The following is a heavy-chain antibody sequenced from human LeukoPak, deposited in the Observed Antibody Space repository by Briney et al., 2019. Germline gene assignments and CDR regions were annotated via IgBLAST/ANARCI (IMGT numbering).Heavy chain of an antibody. J-gene: IGHJ3*02. CDR1: GFNFISSW. D-gene: IGHD3-3*01. CDR2: ISIISRYI. Sequence: GGSLRLSCAASGFNFISSWMNWVRQAPGKGLEWVSSISIISRYIYYADSMKGRFTISRDNDKKSLYLQMNSLRAEDTAVYYCARGDPDISFGVAGEAFDIWGQGTMVTVSS. CDR3: ARGDPDISFGVAGEAFDI. V-gene: IGHV3-21*01.